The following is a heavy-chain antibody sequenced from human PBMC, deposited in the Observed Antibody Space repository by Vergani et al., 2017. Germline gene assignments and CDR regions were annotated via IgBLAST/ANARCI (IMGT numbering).Heavy chain of an antibody. D-gene: IGHD2-15*01. CDR2: ISYDGNKK. V-gene: IGHV3-30*18. Sequence: QVQLVESGGGEVQPGRSLRLYCSAAGFPFSDYGVHWVRQAPGKGLEWVSVISYDGNKKNYADSVKGRFTISRDNSKNTLYLEMNSLRVEDTAIYYCAKARDPNCKGGNCYSYYYGLDLWGQGTTVTVSS. CDR3: AKARDPNCKGGNCYSYYYGLDL. CDR1: GFPFSDYG. J-gene: IGHJ6*02.